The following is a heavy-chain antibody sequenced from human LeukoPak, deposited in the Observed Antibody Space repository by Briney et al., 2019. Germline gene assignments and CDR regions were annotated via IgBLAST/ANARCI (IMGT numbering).Heavy chain of an antibody. Sequence: SETLSLTYAVYGGSFSGYYWSWIRQPPGKGLEWIGEINHSGSTNYNPSLKSRVIISIDTSKNQFSLRLTSVTAADTAVYYCARKQQLVPWFDPWPGNPGHRLL. D-gene: IGHD6-13*01. J-gene: IGHJ5*02. CDR3: ARKQQLVPWFDP. CDR2: INHSGST. CDR1: GGSFSGYY. V-gene: IGHV4-34*01.